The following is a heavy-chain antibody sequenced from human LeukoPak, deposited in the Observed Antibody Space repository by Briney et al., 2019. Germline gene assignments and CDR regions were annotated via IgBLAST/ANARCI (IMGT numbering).Heavy chain of an antibody. Sequence: GGSQRLSCAASGFSFSTYWMSWVRQAPGKGLEWVASITQDGSEKYYVDSVKGRFTISRDNAKNSLYLQMNSLRAEDTAVHYCAMDRWGLLGGDFWGQGTLVTVSS. CDR1: GFSFSTYW. CDR2: ITQDGSEK. D-gene: IGHD2-8*01. J-gene: IGHJ4*02. V-gene: IGHV3-7*04. CDR3: AMDRWGLLGGDF.